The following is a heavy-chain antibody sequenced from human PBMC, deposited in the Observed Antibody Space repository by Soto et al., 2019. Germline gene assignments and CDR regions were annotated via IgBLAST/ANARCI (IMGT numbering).Heavy chain of an antibody. CDR1: GSSIRIYY. Sequence: SDPLSLTFTTSGSSIRIYYWSRIRQPPREGLEWIGYIYYSGSTYYNPSLKSRVTISVDTSKNQFSLKLSSVTAADAAVYYCALSGQWLVRGGSNWFDPWGQGTLGTVS. CDR2: IYYSGST. CDR3: ALSGQWLVRGGSNWFDP. D-gene: IGHD6-19*01. J-gene: IGHJ5*02. V-gene: IGHV4-59*07.